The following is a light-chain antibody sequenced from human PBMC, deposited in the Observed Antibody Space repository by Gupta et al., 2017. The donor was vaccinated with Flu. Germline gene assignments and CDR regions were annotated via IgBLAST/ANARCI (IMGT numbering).Light chain of an antibody. CDR1: SGIDVGSYR. CDR2: YILDSDQ. J-gene: IGLJ3*02. V-gene: IGLV5-45*03. Sequence: QAVLPQPSSLSASPAASASLTCTLRSGIDVGSYRIYWYQQKAGSPPQYLLRYILDSDQQQGSGVPRRFSGYKVASATAGIILISGLQAEEDDYYYCMNWHSSVGVFGGGTKMTVL. CDR3: MNWHSSVGV.